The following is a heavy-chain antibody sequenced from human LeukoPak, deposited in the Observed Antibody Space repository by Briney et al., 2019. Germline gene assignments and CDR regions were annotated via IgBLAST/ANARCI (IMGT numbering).Heavy chain of an antibody. V-gene: IGHV1-46*01. Sequence: GASVKVSCKASGYTFTSYYMHWVRQAPGQGLEWMGIINPSGGSTSYAQKFQGRVTMTRDTSTSTVYMELSSLGSEDTAVYYCARVAVAGTADYWGQGTLVTVSS. CDR3: ARVAVAGTADY. J-gene: IGHJ4*02. CDR2: INPSGGST. CDR1: GYTFTSYY. D-gene: IGHD6-19*01.